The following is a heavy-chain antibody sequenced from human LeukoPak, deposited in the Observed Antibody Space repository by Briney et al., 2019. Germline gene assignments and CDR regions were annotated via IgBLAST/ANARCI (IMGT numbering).Heavy chain of an antibody. V-gene: IGHV3-30-3*01. CDR3: ARDGISGSYVFDY. Sequence: GGSLRLSCAASGFTFSSYAMHWVRQAPGKGLEWVAVISYDGSNKYYADSVKGRFTISRDNSKNTLYLQMNSLRAEDTAVYYCARDGISGSYVFDYWGQGTLVTVSS. CDR1: GFTFSSYA. D-gene: IGHD1-26*01. CDR2: ISYDGSNK. J-gene: IGHJ4*02.